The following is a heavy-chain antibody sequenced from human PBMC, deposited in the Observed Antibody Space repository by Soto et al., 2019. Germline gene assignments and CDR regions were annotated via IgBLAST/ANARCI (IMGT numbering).Heavy chain of an antibody. V-gene: IGHV3-53*01. CDR1: GFTVSSNY. Sequence: QPGGSLRLSCAASGFTVSSNYMSWVRQAPGKGLEWVSVIYSGGSTYYADSVKGRFTISRDNSKNTLYLQMNSLRAEDTAVYYCARVGSSGWYTGDAFDIWGQGTMVTVSS. CDR2: IYSGGST. CDR3: ARVGSSGWYTGDAFDI. J-gene: IGHJ3*02. D-gene: IGHD6-19*01.